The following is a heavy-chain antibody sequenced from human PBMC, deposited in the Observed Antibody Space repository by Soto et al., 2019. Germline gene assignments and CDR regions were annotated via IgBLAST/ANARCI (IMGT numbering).Heavy chain of an antibody. Sequence: QVQLVESGGGVVQPGRSLRLSCAASGFTFSSYAIHWVRQAPGKGLEWVAVISYDGSNKYYADSVKGRFTISRDNSKNTLYLQMNSLRAEDTAVYYCARDLGYCISTSCYDAYYYGMDVWGQGTTVTVSS. D-gene: IGHD2-2*01. V-gene: IGHV3-30-3*01. CDR1: GFTFSSYA. J-gene: IGHJ6*02. CDR3: ARDLGYCISTSCYDAYYYGMDV. CDR2: ISYDGSNK.